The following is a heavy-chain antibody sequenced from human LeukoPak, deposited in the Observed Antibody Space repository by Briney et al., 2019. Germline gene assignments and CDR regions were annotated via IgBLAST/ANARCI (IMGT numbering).Heavy chain of an antibody. CDR3: ATYTNWVAGDV. D-gene: IGHD1-1*01. J-gene: IGHJ6*02. CDR2: IKEDGSEK. V-gene: IGHV3-7*01. Sequence: GGSLRLSCAASGLTFSKSWMSWVRQAPGQGLEWVAAIKEDGSEKDYMDSVKGRFTISRDNAKNSLYLQMNSLRAEDTAVYYCATYTNWVAGDVWGQGTSVSVPS. CDR1: GLTFSKSW.